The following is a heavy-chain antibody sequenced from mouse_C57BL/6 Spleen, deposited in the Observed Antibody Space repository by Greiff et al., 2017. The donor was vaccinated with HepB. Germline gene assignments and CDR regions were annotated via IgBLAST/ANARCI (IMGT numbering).Heavy chain of an antibody. CDR3: AIHYYGSSRFAY. V-gene: IGHV2-9-1*01. D-gene: IGHD1-1*01. CDR2: IWTGGGT. CDR1: GFSLTSYA. J-gene: IGHJ3*01. Sequence: VQLQQSGPGLVAPSQSLSITCTVSGFSLTSYAISWVRQPPGKGLEWLGVIWTGGGTNYNSALKSRLSISKDNSKSQVFLKMNSLQTDDTARYYCAIHYYGSSRFAYWGQGTLVTVSA.